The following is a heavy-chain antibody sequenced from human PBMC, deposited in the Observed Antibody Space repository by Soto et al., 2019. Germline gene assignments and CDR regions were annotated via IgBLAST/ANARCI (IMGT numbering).Heavy chain of an antibody. J-gene: IGHJ3*02. V-gene: IGHV5-51*01. CDR3: ARRDCVAMAGYDGFNI. D-gene: IGHD6-19*01. CDR2: IYPADSDT. CDR1: GYSFTNYW. Sequence: GESLKISCKGSGYSFTNYWIGWVRQMPGKGLEWMGVIYPADSDTRYSPSFQGQVTFSADKSISTAYLQWTSLKASDTAMYYCARRDCVAMAGYDGFNIWGQGTMVTVSS.